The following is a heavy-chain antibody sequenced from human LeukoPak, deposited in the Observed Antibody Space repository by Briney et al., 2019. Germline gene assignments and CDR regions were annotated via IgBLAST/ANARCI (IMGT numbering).Heavy chain of an antibody. CDR2: ISSSGSTI. Sequence: PGGSLRLSCAASGFTFSDYYMSWIRQAPGKGLEWVSYISSSGSTIYYADSVKGRFTISRDNAKNTLYLQMNSLRAEDTAVYYRAKDEKYNWNYVNWFDPWGQGTLVTVSS. CDR3: AKDEKYNWNYVNWFDP. D-gene: IGHD1-7*01. CDR1: GFTFSDYY. V-gene: IGHV3-11*04. J-gene: IGHJ5*02.